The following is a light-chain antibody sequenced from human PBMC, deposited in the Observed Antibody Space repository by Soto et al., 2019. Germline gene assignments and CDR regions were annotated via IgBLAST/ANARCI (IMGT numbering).Light chain of an antibody. V-gene: IGLV2-23*02. CDR1: SSDVGSYNL. J-gene: IGLJ1*01. CDR3: CSYAGSSTYV. CDR2: EVS. Sequence: QSVLTQPASVSGSPGQSITISCTGTSSDVGSYNLVSWYQQHPGKAPKLMIYEVSKRPSGVSNRFSGSKSGNTASLTFSGLQAEDEADYYCCSYAGSSTYVFGTGTKVPS.